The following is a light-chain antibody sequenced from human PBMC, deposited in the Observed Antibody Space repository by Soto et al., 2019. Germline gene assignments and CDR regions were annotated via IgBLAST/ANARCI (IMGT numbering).Light chain of an antibody. V-gene: IGKV3D-20*02. Sequence: IVLTQSPGTLSLSPGERATLSCRASQSVSYYLAWYQQKPGQAPRLLIYDASSRATGVPDRFSGSGSGTDFTLTISRLEPEDFAVYYCQQRSNWPPITFGQGTRLEIK. CDR3: QQRSNWPPIT. J-gene: IGKJ5*01. CDR1: QSVSYY. CDR2: DAS.